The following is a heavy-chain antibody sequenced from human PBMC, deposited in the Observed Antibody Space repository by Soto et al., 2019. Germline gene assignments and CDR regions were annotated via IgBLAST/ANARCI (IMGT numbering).Heavy chain of an antibody. CDR1: GFTFSSYA. J-gene: IGHJ4*02. Sequence: PGGSLRLSCAAPGFTFSSYAMSWVRQAPGKGLEWVSAISGSGGSTYYADSVKGRFTISRDNSKNTLYLQMNSLRAEDTAVYYCAKVRRPVGSQGAFDYWGQGTLVTVSS. V-gene: IGHV3-23*01. CDR3: AKVRRPVGSQGAFDY. CDR2: ISGSGGST. D-gene: IGHD2-15*01.